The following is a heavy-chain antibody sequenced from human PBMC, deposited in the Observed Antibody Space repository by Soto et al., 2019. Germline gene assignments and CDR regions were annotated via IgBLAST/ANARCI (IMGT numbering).Heavy chain of an antibody. D-gene: IGHD3-22*01. V-gene: IGHV4-39*01. CDR2: IYYTGSP. Sequence: QLQLKESGPGLVKPSETLSLTCTVSGGSISSSNYYWGWIRQPPGKGLEWIAIIYYTGSPYNNPSLRSRVTMSVDTSQNQFSLKLTSVTAADTAVYYCARLLHDSSGYYYFDYWGQGTLVTVST. J-gene: IGHJ4*02. CDR1: GGSISSSNYY. CDR3: ARLLHDSSGYYYFDY.